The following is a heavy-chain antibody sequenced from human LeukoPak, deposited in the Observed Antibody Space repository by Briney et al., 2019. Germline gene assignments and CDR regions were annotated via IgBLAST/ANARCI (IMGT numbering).Heavy chain of an antibody. CDR3: AREGSSGSYRRYYFDY. J-gene: IGHJ4*02. D-gene: IGHD1-26*01. V-gene: IGHV3-53*01. CDR1: GFLVNTNY. CDR2: IYADGNT. Sequence: PGGSLRLSCAASGFLVNTNYMTWVRQAPGRGLEWVSFIYADGNTYYADSVKGRFTISRDNAKNSLYLQMNSLRAEDTAVYYCAREGSSGSYRRYYFDYWGQGTLVTVSS.